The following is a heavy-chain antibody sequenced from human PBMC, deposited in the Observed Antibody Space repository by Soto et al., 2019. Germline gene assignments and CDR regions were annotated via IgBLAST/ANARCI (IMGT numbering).Heavy chain of an antibody. V-gene: IGHV1-46*03. D-gene: IGHD2-21*02. Sequence: QVQLVQSGAEVKKPGASVKVSCKASGYTFTSDYLHWVRQAPGQGLEWMGIINPVGGRTSYAQKCQGRVTVTRDTSTSTVYMELRSLTYEDTAVYYCAREDNGGNSGGALDIWGQGTLVIVSS. CDR2: INPVGGRT. J-gene: IGHJ3*02. CDR3: AREDNGGNSGGALDI. CDR1: GYTFTSDY.